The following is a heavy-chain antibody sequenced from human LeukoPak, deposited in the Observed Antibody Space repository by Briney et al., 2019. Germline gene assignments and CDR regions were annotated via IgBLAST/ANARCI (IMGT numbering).Heavy chain of an antibody. Sequence: SETLSLTCTVTGDSMGTYYWSFIRQPPGKGLEWIGYLFHSGSTNYNPSLKSRVTISVDTSKNQFSLKLNSVTAADTAVYYCARAGASYSFDYWGQGTLVTVSS. D-gene: IGHD2-21*01. V-gene: IGHV4-59*01. CDR2: LFHSGST. J-gene: IGHJ4*02. CDR3: ARAGASYSFDY. CDR1: GDSMGTYY.